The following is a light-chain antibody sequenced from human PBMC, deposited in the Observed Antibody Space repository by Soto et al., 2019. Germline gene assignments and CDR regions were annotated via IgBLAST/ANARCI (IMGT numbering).Light chain of an antibody. CDR3: QHYNTYSKT. V-gene: IGKV1-5*01. CDR1: QSVSYW. Sequence: DIQMTQSPSPLSTSVGARDTITCRASQSVSYWLAWYQQKPGKGPNLLIYDASILASGVPSRLSGGGVGTEFTLNISSLQPYDSGIYYCQHYNTYSKTFGPGTKVEIK. CDR2: DAS. J-gene: IGKJ3*01.